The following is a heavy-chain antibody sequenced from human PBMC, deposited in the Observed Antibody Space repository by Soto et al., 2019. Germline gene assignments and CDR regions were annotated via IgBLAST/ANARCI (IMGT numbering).Heavy chain of an antibody. CDR3: ARDLDGSGAYYTDF. J-gene: IGHJ4*02. V-gene: IGHV1-18*01. Sequence: QVQLVQSGAEVKKPGASVKVSCKASGYTFPNYGITWVRQAPGQGLEWMGWISAYKTNIKYAQKFQGIVTLTTDTSTSTAYMELRSLRSDDTAIYYCARDLDGSGAYYTDFWGQGTLVTVSS. CDR1: GYTFPNYG. D-gene: IGHD3-10*01. CDR2: ISAYKTNI.